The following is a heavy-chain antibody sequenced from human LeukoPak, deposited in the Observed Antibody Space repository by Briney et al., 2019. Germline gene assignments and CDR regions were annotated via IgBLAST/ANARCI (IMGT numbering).Heavy chain of an antibody. D-gene: IGHD3-9*01. CDR2: IYYSGST. Sequence: SETLSLTCTVSGGSISSYYWSWIRQPPGKGLEWIGYIYYSGSTNYNPSLKSRVTISVDTSKNQFSLKLSSVTAADTAVYYCARSRVLTGYYSYYFDYWGQGTLVTVSS. V-gene: IGHV4-59*12. CDR3: ARSRVLTGYYSYYFDY. CDR1: GGSISSYY. J-gene: IGHJ4*02.